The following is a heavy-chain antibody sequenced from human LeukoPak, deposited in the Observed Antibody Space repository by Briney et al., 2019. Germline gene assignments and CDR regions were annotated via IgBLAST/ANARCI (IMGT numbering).Heavy chain of an antibody. Sequence: PSETLSLTCTVWGGPISSYYWIWIRQPPGKGLEGIGYIYYSGSTNYNLSLKSRVTISVDTSKNQFSLKLSSVTAADTAVYYCARLGHYYASSGYLSAFDIWGQGTMVTVSS. CDR2: IYYSGST. CDR3: ARLGHYYASSGYLSAFDI. CDR1: GGPISSYY. V-gene: IGHV4-59*08. J-gene: IGHJ3*02. D-gene: IGHD3-22*01.